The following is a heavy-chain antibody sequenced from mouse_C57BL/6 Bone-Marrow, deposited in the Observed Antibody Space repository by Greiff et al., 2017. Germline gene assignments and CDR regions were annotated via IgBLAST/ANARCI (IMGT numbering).Heavy chain of an antibody. D-gene: IGHD1-1*01. CDR2: ISSGSSTI. CDR1: GFTFSDYG. Sequence: EVQGVESGGGLVKPGGSLKLSCAASGFTFSDYGMHWVRQAPEKGLEWVAYISSGSSTIYYADTVKGRFTISRDNAKNTLFLQMTSLRSEDTAMYYCARRGSYYYGSSYVWFAYWGQGTLVTVSA. J-gene: IGHJ3*01. CDR3: ARRGSYYYGSSYVWFAY. V-gene: IGHV5-17*01.